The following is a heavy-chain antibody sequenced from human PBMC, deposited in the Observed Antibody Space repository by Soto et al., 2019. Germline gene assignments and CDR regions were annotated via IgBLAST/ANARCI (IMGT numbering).Heavy chain of an antibody. CDR3: ARDRGDYYYGMDV. Sequence: EVQLVESGGGLVKPGGSLRLSCAASGFTFSSYSMNWVRQAPGKGLEWVSSISSSSSYIYYADSVKGRFTISRDNAKNSLYLQMNSLRAEDTAVYYCARDRGDYYYGMDVWGQGTTVTVSS. V-gene: IGHV3-21*01. CDR2: ISSSSSYI. J-gene: IGHJ6*02. CDR1: GFTFSSYS. D-gene: IGHD3-10*01.